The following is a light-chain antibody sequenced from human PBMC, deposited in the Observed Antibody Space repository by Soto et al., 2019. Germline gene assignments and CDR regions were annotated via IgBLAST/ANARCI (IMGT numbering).Light chain of an antibody. Sequence: ELVMTQSPATLSLSPGDRATLSCRGSQKISSRYLAWYLQKPGQAPRFLIYGASSRATGIPDRFSGSGSGTDFTLTISRLEPEDFAVYYCQQYGGTPPITFGQGTRLEIK. V-gene: IGKV3-20*01. CDR1: QKISSRY. CDR3: QQYGGTPPIT. J-gene: IGKJ5*01. CDR2: GAS.